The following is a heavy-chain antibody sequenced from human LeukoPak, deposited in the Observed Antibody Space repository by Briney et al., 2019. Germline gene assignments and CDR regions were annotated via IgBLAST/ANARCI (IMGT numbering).Heavy chain of an antibody. CDR1: GGSISNFY. V-gene: IGHV4-59*08. J-gene: IGHJ4*02. CDR3: ARLRSWQLGVDY. CDR2: VSDSEII. D-gene: IGHD6-13*01. Sequence: PSETLSLTCTVSGGSISNFYWSWIRQPPGKALEWIGYVSDSEIISYNPSLKSRVTISIYTSKNQFSLKLTSVTAADTAVYYCARLRSWQLGVDYWGQGTLVTVSS.